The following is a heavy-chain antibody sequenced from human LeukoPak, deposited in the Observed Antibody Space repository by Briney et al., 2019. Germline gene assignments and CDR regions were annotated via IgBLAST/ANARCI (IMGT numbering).Heavy chain of an antibody. Sequence: ASVKVSCKASGYTFTSYGISWVRQAPGQGLEWMGWISAYNGNTNYAQKLQGRVTMTTDTSTRTAYMELRSLRSDDTAVYYCARAVWPYDSSGYYPYWGQGTLVTVSS. CDR3: ARAVWPYDSSGYYPY. J-gene: IGHJ4*02. V-gene: IGHV1-18*01. CDR2: ISAYNGNT. D-gene: IGHD3-22*01. CDR1: GYTFTSYG.